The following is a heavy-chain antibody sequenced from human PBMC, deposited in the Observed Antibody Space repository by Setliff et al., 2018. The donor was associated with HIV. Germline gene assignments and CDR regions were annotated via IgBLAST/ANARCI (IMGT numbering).Heavy chain of an antibody. CDR1: GGSFSDYY. J-gene: IGHJ5*02. Sequence: SETLSLTCAVYGGSFSDYYWSWIRQPPGKGLEWNGEINHSGSTNYNPSLKSRVTISVDTSKNRFSLKLSSVTASDTAVYYCARRYRIAARPKWFDPWGQGTLVTVSS. V-gene: IGHV4-34*01. CDR2: INHSGST. D-gene: IGHD6-6*01. CDR3: ARRYRIAARPKWFDP.